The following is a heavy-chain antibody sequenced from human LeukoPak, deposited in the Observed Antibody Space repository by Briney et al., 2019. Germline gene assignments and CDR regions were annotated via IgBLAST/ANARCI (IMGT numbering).Heavy chain of an antibody. D-gene: IGHD4-23*01. J-gene: IGHJ4*02. V-gene: IGHV1-58*02. Sequence: SVKVSCKASGFTFTSSAMQWVRQAHGQRLEWIGLIVVGSSITNYAQKFQERVTITRDMSTSPAYMELSSLRSEDTAVYYCAALTTVVTPGPTLTFDYWGQGTLVTVSS. CDR1: GFTFTSSA. CDR2: IVVGSSIT. CDR3: AALTTVVTPGPTLTFDY.